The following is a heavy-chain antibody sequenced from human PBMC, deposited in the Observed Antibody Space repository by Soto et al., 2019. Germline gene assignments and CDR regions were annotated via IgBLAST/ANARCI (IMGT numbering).Heavy chain of an antibody. Sequence: SGGSLSLSCAVSGFNFGSYWMNWVRLIPGKGLEWVAYIKPDGSATYYVDSVKGRFTISRDNAKNSLYLQMNSLRVEDTSVYYCARAGYCGPGCYYYFDYWGQGTLVTVS. J-gene: IGHJ4*02. CDR3: ARAGYCGPGCYYYFDY. D-gene: IGHD2-21*02. V-gene: IGHV3-7*03. CDR1: GFNFGSYW. CDR2: IKPDGSAT.